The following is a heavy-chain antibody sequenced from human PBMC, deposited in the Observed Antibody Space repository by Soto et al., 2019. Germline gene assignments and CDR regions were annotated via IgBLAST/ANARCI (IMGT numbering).Heavy chain of an antibody. J-gene: IGHJ4*02. V-gene: IGHV3-30*18. CDR2: ISYDGSNK. CDR1: GLTFSSYG. CDR3: AKDGRYSGTYDLDY. D-gene: IGHD1-26*01. Sequence: QVQLVESGGGVVQPGRSLRLSCAASGLTFSSYGMHCVRQAPGKGLEWVAVISYDGSNKDYADSVQGRFTISRDNYKNTLYVQMSSLRAEDTAVYYCAKDGRYSGTYDLDYWGQGTLVTVSS.